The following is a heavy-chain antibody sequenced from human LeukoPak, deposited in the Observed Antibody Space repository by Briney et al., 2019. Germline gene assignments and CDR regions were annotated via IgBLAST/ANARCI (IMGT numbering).Heavy chain of an antibody. J-gene: IGHJ3*02. D-gene: IGHD2-21*02. CDR2: ISNSGTT. CDR3: ARDILVTSSPDAFDI. V-gene: IGHV4-31*11. CDR1: GDSVTNPGYS. Sequence: TSETLSLTCAVSGDSVTNPGYSWTWIRQHPGKALEWIGHISNSGTTAYNPSLKSRVSISVDTSTNQFSLRLASVSAADTAVYYCARDILVTSSPDAFDIWGPGTMVTVSS.